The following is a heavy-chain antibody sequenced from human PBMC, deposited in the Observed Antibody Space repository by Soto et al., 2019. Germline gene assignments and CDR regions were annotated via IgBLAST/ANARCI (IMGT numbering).Heavy chain of an antibody. CDR1: GFNFSSYG. J-gene: IGHJ4*02. D-gene: IGHD3-22*01. Sequence: GGSLSLSCAASGFNFSSYGMPWVRQAPGKGMEWVAVISYDGSNKYYADSVKGRFTISRDNSKNTLYLQMNSLGAEYTAVYYCAKDRSMIVVPSPVDYWGQGTLVTVS. CDR2: ISYDGSNK. CDR3: AKDRSMIVVPSPVDY. V-gene: IGHV3-30*18.